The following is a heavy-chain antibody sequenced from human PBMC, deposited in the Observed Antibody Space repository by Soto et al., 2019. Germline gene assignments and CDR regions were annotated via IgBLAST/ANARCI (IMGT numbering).Heavy chain of an antibody. CDR2: IYYTGRT. CDR1: GGSISGGYY. V-gene: IGHV4-31*01. Sequence: QVQLQESGPGLVKPSQTLSLTCSVSGGSISGGYYWSWIRQYPGKGLEWIGYIYYTGRTYYNPSLKGPTAISVDTSKNQFSLKLSSVTAADTAMYYCARPMRLGELSLGYWGQGILVTVSS. D-gene: IGHD3-16*02. CDR3: ARPMRLGELSLGY. J-gene: IGHJ4*02.